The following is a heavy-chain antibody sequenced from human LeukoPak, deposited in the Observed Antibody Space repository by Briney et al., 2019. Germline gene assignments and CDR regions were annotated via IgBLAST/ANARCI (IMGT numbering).Heavy chain of an antibody. Sequence: SETLSLTCTVSGGSISSYYWSWIRQPPGKGLEWIGYIYYSGSTNYNPSLKSRVTISVDTSENQFSLKLSSVTAADTAVYYCAREAYSSSWRGEYFDYWGQGTLVTVSS. D-gene: IGHD6-13*01. CDR2: IYYSGST. V-gene: IGHV4-59*01. CDR1: GGSISSYY. CDR3: AREAYSSSWRGEYFDY. J-gene: IGHJ4*02.